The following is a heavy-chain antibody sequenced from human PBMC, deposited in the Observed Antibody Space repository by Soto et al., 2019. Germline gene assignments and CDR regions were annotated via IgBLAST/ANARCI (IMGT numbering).Heavy chain of an antibody. V-gene: IGHV3-33*01. CDR3: ARARFLGWSPFDY. CDR2: IWYDGSNK. D-gene: IGHD3-3*01. J-gene: IGHJ4*02. Sequence: QVQLVESGGGVVQPGRSLRLSCAASGFTFSSDGMHWVRQAPGKGLEWVAGIWYDGSNKYYADSVKGRFTISRDNSKNTLYLPMNSLRAGETAAYYCARARFLGWSPFDYWGQGTLVTVSS. CDR1: GFTFSSDG.